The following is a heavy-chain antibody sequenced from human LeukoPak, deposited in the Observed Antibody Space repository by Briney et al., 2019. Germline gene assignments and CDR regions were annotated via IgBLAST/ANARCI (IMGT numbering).Heavy chain of an antibody. D-gene: IGHD1-26*01. CDR2: ISSSSTYI. CDR1: GFTFSSYS. Sequence: PGGSLRLSCAASGFTFSSYSMNRVRQAPGKGLEWVSFISSSSTYIYYADSLKGRFTISRDNAKNSLYLQMNSLRAEDTAVYYCARDGVAELMSALDYWGQGILVTVSS. J-gene: IGHJ4*02. V-gene: IGHV3-21*06. CDR3: ARDGVAELMSALDY.